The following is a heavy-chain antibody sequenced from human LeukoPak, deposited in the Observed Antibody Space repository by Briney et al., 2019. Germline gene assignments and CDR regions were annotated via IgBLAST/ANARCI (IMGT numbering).Heavy chain of an antibody. CDR3: ARDRLGYCSGGSCFFDY. D-gene: IGHD2-15*01. Sequence: GGSLRLXCAASGFTFSSYSMNWVRQAPGKGLEWVSYISSSSSTIYYADSVKGRFTISRDNAKNSLYLQMNSLRAEDTAVYYCARDRLGYCSGGSCFFDYWGQGTLVTVSS. CDR1: GFTFSSYS. V-gene: IGHV3-48*01. CDR2: ISSSSSTI. J-gene: IGHJ4*02.